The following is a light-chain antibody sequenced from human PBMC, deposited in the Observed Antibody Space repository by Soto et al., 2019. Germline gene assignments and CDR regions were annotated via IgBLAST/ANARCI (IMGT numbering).Light chain of an antibody. V-gene: IGKV3D-15*01. Sequence: EIVLTQSPATLSVSPGERATLSCRASQSVINNLAWYQQKPGQGPRLLIFGASIRATDIPDRFSGGGSGTDFSLTISRLQREDFAVYYCQQCGSPPFTFGPGTKVDIK. J-gene: IGKJ3*01. CDR3: QQCGSPPFT. CDR1: QSVINN. CDR2: GAS.